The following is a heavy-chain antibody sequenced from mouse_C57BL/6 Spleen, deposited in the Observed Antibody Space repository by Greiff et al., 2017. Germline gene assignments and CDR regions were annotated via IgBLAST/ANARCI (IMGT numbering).Heavy chain of an antibody. CDR2: IYPSDSET. CDR1: GYTFTSYW. CDR3: ARWNYGSSGAY. V-gene: IGHV1-61*01. D-gene: IGHD1-1*01. J-gene: IGHJ3*01. Sequence: VQLQQPGAELVRPGSSVKLSCKASGYTFTSYWMDWVKQRPGQGLEWIGNIYPSDSETHYNQKFKDKATLTVDKSSSTAYMQLSSLTSEDSAVYYCARWNYGSSGAYWGQGTLVTVSA.